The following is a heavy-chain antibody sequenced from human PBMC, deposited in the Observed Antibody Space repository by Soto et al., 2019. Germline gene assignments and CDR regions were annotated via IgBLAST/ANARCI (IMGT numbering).Heavy chain of an antibody. Sequence: ASVKVSWKASGYTFTSYGISWVRQAPGQGLEWMGWISAYNGNTNYAQKLQGRVTMTTDTSTSTAYMELSSLRSEDTAVYYCARSSVDSSGWYYFDYWGQGTLVTVSS. CDR3: ARSSVDSSGWYYFDY. V-gene: IGHV1-18*01. CDR1: GYTFTSYG. D-gene: IGHD6-13*01. CDR2: ISAYNGNT. J-gene: IGHJ4*02.